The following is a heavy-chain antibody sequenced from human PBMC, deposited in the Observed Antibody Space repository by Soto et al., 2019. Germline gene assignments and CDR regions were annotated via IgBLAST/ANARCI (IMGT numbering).Heavy chain of an antibody. CDR2: INHSGST. J-gene: IGHJ3*02. V-gene: IGHV4-34*01. D-gene: IGHD3-16*01. CDR1: GGSFSGYY. CDR3: ARDMSPGTPLGFDI. Sequence: KTSETLSLTCAVYGGSFSGYYWSWIRQPPGKGLEWIGEINHSGSTNYNPSLKSRVTISVDTSKNQFSLKLSSVTAADTAVYYCARDMSPGTPLGFDIWGQGTMVTVSS.